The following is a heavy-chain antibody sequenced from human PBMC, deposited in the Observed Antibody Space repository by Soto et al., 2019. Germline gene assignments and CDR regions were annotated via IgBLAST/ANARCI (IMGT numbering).Heavy chain of an antibody. CDR1: GGTFSSYA. Sequence: QVQLVQSGAEVKKPGSSVKVSCKASGGTFSSYAISWVRQAPGQGIEWMGGIIPIFGTANYAQKFQGRVTITADESTSTGYMELHSLRSEDTAVYYCAREVLQHPPHWFDPWGQGTLVTVSS. D-gene: IGHD2-15*01. CDR3: AREVLQHPPHWFDP. V-gene: IGHV1-69*01. J-gene: IGHJ5*02. CDR2: IIPIFGTA.